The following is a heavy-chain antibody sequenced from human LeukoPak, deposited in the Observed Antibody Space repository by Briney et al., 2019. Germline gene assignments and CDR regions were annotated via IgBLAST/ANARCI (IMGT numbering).Heavy chain of an antibody. Sequence: PGGSLRLSCAASGFTFSTYAVSWIRQAPGKGLEWVGRIKSKTDGGTTDYAAPVKGRFTISRDDSKNTLYLQMNSLKTEDTAVYYCTTQGYSYGSDAFDIWGQGTMVTVSS. J-gene: IGHJ3*02. CDR3: TTQGYSYGSDAFDI. CDR1: GFTFSTYA. V-gene: IGHV3-15*01. D-gene: IGHD5-18*01. CDR2: IKSKTDGGTT.